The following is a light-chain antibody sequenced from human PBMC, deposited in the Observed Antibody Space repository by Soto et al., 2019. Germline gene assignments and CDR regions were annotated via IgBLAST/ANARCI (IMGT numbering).Light chain of an antibody. V-gene: IGLV2-23*03. CDR2: EGI. J-gene: IGLJ3*02. Sequence: QSVLTQPASVSGSPGQSITISCTGISTDVGSYNLVSWYQQHPGKAPQLMIYEGIKRPSGVSDRFSASESGNTASLTISGLQAEDEADYYCCSYAGGSSFGWMFGGGTKLTVL. CDR1: STDVGSYNL. CDR3: CSYAGGSSFGWM.